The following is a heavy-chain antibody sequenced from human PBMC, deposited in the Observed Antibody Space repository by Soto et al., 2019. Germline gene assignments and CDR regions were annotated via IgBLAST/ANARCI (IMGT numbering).Heavy chain of an antibody. CDR2: IRWNSDST. CDR3: ARTTWGYGEPLDS. CDR1: GFTFDDYA. V-gene: IGHV3-9*01. D-gene: IGHD4-17*01. J-gene: IGHJ4*02. Sequence: EVHLVESGGGVAQPGRSLRLSCATSGFTFDDYAMHWVRQAPGKGLECVSGIRWNSDSTGYADSVKGRFTISRDNAKKYLFLQMNSLRSEDTAFYFCARTTWGYGEPLDSWGQGTLVTVSS.